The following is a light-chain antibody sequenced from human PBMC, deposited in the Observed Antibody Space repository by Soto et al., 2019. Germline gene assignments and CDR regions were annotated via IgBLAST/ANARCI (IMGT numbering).Light chain of an antibody. V-gene: IGLV2-23*01. CDR3: FSFTSTNTHV. J-gene: IGLJ1*01. CDR1: SSDFGSYKF. CDR2: ETS. Sequence: ALTQPASVSGSPGQSVTISCTGTSSDFGSYKFVSWYQHHPGTVPKVIIYETSKRPSGVSDRFSGSKSGNTASLTISGLQAEDEADYYCFSFTSTNTHVFGSGTKVTVL.